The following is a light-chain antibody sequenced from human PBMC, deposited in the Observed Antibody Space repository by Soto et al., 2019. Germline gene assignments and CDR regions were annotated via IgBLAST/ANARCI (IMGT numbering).Light chain of an antibody. J-gene: IGKJ5*01. V-gene: IGKV3-20*01. Sequence: EIVLTQSPATLSSFPGDRVTLSCRASQSVISNLAWYQQKPGQAPRLLIYGASTRATGLPARFSGSGSGTEFTLTISSLEPEDFAVYYCQQYGSSPLTFGQGTRLEIK. CDR3: QQYGSSPLT. CDR1: QSVISN. CDR2: GAS.